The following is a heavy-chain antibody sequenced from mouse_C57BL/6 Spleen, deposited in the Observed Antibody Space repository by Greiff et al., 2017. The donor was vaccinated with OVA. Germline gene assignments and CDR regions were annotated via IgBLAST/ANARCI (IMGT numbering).Heavy chain of an antibody. CDR2: IHPSDSDT. Sequence: QVQLQQPGAELVKPGASVKVSCKASGYTFTSYWMHWVKQRPGQGLEWIGRIHPSDSDTNYNQKFKGKATLTVDKSSSTAYMQLSSLTSEDSAVYDCAIPHYYGSSDGYFDVWGTGTTVTVSS. CDR3: AIPHYYGSSDGYFDV. V-gene: IGHV1-74*01. J-gene: IGHJ1*03. D-gene: IGHD1-1*01. CDR1: GYTFTSYW.